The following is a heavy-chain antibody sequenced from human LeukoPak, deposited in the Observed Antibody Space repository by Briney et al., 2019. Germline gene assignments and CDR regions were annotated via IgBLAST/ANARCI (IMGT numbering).Heavy chain of an antibody. V-gene: IGHV4-39*01. Sequence: PSETLSLTCTVSGGSISSSSYYWGWIRQPPGKGLEWIGSIYYSGSTYYNPSLKSRVTISVDTSKNQFSLKLSSVTAADTAVYYCARGGSRPINYDFWSGYYLTHYYYYMDVWGKGTTVTVSS. D-gene: IGHD3-3*01. CDR3: ARGGSRPINYDFWSGYYLTHYYYYMDV. CDR2: IYYSGST. CDR1: GGSISSSSYY. J-gene: IGHJ6*03.